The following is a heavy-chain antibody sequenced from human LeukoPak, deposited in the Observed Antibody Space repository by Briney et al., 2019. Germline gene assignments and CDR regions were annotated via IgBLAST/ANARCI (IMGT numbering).Heavy chain of an antibody. D-gene: IGHD6-6*01. CDR3: ARDHAALYYYYYYMDV. V-gene: IGHV1-18*01. CDR1: GYTFTSYG. Sequence: ASVKVSRKASGYTFTSYGISWVRQAPGQGPEWMGWISAKNGNTNYAHKLQGRVTMTTDTSTSTAYMELRSLRSDDTAVYYCARDHAALYYYYYYMDVWGKGTTVTASS. CDR2: ISAKNGNT. J-gene: IGHJ6*03.